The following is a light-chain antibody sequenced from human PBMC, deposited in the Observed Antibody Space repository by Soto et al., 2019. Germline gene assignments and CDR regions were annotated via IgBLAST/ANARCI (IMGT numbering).Light chain of an antibody. V-gene: IGLV2-8*01. Sequence: QSALTKPPSASVSPGQSVTISCTGTSSDVVGYNFVSWYQQHPGKAPKFMIYEVSKRPSGVPDRFSGSKSGNTASLTVSGLKAEDEADYYCSSYAGGIKWVFGGGTKLNVL. CDR2: EVS. CDR1: SSDVVGYNF. J-gene: IGLJ3*02. CDR3: SSYAGGIKWV.